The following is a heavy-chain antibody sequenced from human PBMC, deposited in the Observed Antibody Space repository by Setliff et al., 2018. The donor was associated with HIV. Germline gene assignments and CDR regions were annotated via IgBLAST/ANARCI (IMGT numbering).Heavy chain of an antibody. V-gene: IGHV4-39*07. CDR2: IYYSGST. CDR3: ARSRGRWQLVIYY. Sequence: SETLSLTCIVSGGSISSSSHYWGWIRQPPGKGLEWIGNIYYSGSTYYNPSLKSRVIISGDTSKNQFSLKLSSVTAADTAVYYCARSRGRWQLVIYYWGQGTLVTVSS. J-gene: IGHJ4*02. D-gene: IGHD6-6*01. CDR1: GGSISSSSHY.